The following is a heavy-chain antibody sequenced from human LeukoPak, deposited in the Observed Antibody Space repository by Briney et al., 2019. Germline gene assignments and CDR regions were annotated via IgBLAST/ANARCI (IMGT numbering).Heavy chain of an antibody. CDR2: ITTATSSYI. V-gene: IGHV3-21*01. D-gene: IGHD2-15*01. CDR3: ARDYGGPHYFDY. J-gene: IGHJ4*02. Sequence: PGGSLRLSGAASGFTFSGHDMNWVRQAPGKGLEWVSSITTATSSYIYYADSVKGRFTISRDDAKNSLYLQMDSLRAEDTAVYYCARDYGGPHYFDYWGQGTLVTVSS. CDR1: GFTFSGHD.